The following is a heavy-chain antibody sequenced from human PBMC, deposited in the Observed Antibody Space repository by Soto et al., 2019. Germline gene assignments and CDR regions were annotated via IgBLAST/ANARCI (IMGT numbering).Heavy chain of an antibody. J-gene: IGHJ3*02. CDR3: ARHGQSGDSGAFDI. D-gene: IGHD5-12*01. CDR2: IYYSGST. V-gene: IGHV4-39*01. CDR1: GGSISSSSYY. Sequence: SETLSRTCTVSGGSISSSSYYWGWIRQPPGKGLEWIGSIYYSGSTYYNPSLKSRVTISVDTSKNQFSLKLSSVTAADTAVYYCARHGQSGDSGAFDIWGQGTMVTVS.